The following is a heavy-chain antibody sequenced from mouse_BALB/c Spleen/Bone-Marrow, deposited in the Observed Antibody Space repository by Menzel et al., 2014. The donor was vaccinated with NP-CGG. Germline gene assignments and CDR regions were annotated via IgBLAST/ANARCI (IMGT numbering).Heavy chain of an antibody. CDR3: TRGGNWDDFDY. V-gene: IGHV5-17*02. D-gene: IGHD4-1*01. CDR1: GFTFXSFG. CDR2: ISSGSSTI. Sequence: EVQVVESGGGLVQPGGSRKLSCAASGFTFXSFGMHWVRQTPEKGLEWVAYISSGSSTIYYADTVKGRFTVSRDNPKDTLFPQVTSLRSEDTAMYYCTRGGNWDDFDYWGQGTTLTVSS. J-gene: IGHJ2*01.